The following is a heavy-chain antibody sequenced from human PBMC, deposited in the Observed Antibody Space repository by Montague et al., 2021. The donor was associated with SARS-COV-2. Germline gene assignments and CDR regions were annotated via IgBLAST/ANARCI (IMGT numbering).Heavy chain of an antibody. V-gene: IGHV2-70*01. CDR1: GFSLSTSGMC. CDR2: IDWDDDK. Sequence: PALVKPTQTLTLTCTFSGFSLSTSGMCVSWIRQPPGKALEWLALIDWDDDKYYSTSLKTRLTISKDTSKNQVVLTMTNMDPVDTATYYCARMTTVTYPYYYYYGMDVWGQGTRSPSP. D-gene: IGHD4-17*01. CDR3: ARMTTVTYPYYYYYGMDV. J-gene: IGHJ6*02.